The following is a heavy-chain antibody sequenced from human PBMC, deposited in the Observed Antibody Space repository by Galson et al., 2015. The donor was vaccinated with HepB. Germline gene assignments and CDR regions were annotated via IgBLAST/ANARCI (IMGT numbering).Heavy chain of an antibody. J-gene: IGHJ4*02. CDR1: GFTFSPSA. V-gene: IGHV3-23*01. CDR2: ISGFGGST. D-gene: IGHD3-22*01. CDR3: AKGGHYFFNDY. Sequence: SLRLSCAASGFTFSPSAMTWVRQAPGTGLEWVSPISGFGGSTFYADSVKGRFTISRDNFKNTPFLQMSSLRAEDTAVYYCAKGGHYFFNDYWGQGTLVTVSS.